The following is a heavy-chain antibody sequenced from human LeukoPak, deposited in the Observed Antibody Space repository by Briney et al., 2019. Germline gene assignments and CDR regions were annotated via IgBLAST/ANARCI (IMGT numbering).Heavy chain of an antibody. J-gene: IGHJ4*02. CDR3: AKDPGGGGRNYFDY. CDR1: GFTFSNAW. D-gene: IGHD2-15*01. V-gene: IGHV3-30*18. Sequence: PGGSLRLSCAASGFTFSNAWMNWVRQAPGKGLEWVAVISYDGSNKYYADSVKGRFTISRDNSKNTLYLQMNSLRAEDTAVYYCAKDPGGGGRNYFDYWGQGTLVTVSS. CDR2: ISYDGSNK.